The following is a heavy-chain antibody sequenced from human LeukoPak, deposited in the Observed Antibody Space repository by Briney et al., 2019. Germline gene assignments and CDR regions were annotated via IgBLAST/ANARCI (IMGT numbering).Heavy chain of an antibody. Sequence: PGGSLRLSCAASGFTFSSYWMSWVRQAPGKGLEWVANIKQDGSEKYYVDSVKGRFTISRDNAKNSLYLQMNSLRAEDTAVYYCARVVRYFDWLSYTTNQYYFDYWGQGTLVTVSS. CDR1: GFTFSSYW. V-gene: IGHV3-7*01. CDR3: ARVVRYFDWLSYTTNQYYFDY. CDR2: IKQDGSEK. D-gene: IGHD3-9*01. J-gene: IGHJ4*02.